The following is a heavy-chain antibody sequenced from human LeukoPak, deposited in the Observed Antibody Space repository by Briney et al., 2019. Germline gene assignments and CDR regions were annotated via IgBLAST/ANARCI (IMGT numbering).Heavy chain of an antibody. Sequence: GASVKDSCKASGYTFIGYYMHRVRQAPGQGLEWMGRINPNNGDTNYAQKFQGRVTMTRDTSVSTAYMELSRLRSDDTAVYYCARLPNYYDSTGSFDYWGQGTLVTVSS. J-gene: IGHJ4*02. D-gene: IGHD3-22*01. CDR2: INPNNGDT. V-gene: IGHV1-2*06. CDR3: ARLPNYYDSTGSFDY. CDR1: GYTFIGYY.